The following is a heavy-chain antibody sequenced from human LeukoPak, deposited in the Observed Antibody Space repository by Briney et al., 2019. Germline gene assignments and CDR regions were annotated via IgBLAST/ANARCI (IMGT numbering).Heavy chain of an antibody. CDR1: GFTFSSYA. D-gene: IGHD3-22*01. CDR2: ISGSGGST. J-gene: IGHJ4*02. Sequence: GGSLILSCAASGFTFSSYAMSWVRQAPGKGLEWVSVISGSGGSTYDADSVKGRFTISRDNSKNTLHLQMNSLRAEDTAIYYCAKSPQYYYDSSGLDYWGQGTLVTVSS. CDR3: AKSPQYYYDSSGLDY. V-gene: IGHV3-23*01.